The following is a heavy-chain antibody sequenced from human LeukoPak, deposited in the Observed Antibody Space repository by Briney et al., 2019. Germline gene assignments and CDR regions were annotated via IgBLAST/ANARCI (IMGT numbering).Heavy chain of an antibody. V-gene: IGHV3-66*01. J-gene: IGHJ4*02. CDR2: IYRGGDT. Sequence: GGSLRLSCAASGFTVSSNYMSWVRQAPGKGLEWVSVIYRGGDTLYADSVKGRFTISRDDSQNTLFLQMNSLRVEDTALYYCAKASSETNFDYWGQGTLVTVSS. CDR3: AKASSETNFDY. CDR1: GFTVSSNY. D-gene: IGHD2-2*01.